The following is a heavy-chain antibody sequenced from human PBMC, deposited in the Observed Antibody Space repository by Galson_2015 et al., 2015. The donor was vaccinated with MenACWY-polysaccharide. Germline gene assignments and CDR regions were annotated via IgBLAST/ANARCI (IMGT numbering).Heavy chain of an antibody. J-gene: IGHJ4*02. CDR1: GYTFTSYY. V-gene: IGHV1-46*01. Sequence: SVKVSCKASGYTFTSYYIHWVRQAPGQGLEWMGIINSNAGTTMHAQKFQGRVTMTRDTSTSTVYMELSSLKSEDTAVYYCARGGSGNRGPLFDYWGQGTLVTVSS. D-gene: IGHD1-14*01. CDR3: ARGGSGNRGPLFDY. CDR2: INSNAGTT.